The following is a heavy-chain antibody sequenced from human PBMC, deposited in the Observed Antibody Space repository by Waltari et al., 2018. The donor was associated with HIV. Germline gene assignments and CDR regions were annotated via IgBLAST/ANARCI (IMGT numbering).Heavy chain of an antibody. Sequence: QVHLVESGGAVVQSGKSLSISCAASGFNFSHYAMHWVRQVPGKGLEWLSVIWADGSHESYADFAKGRFTISRDDSDNTLFLYLSGLRADDTAVYYCARDQHSATNYYGLDVWGQGTTVTVS. V-gene: IGHV3-33*02. CDR1: GFNFSHYA. CDR3: ARDQHSATNYYGLDV. J-gene: IGHJ6*02. CDR2: IWADGSHE. D-gene: IGHD3-10*01.